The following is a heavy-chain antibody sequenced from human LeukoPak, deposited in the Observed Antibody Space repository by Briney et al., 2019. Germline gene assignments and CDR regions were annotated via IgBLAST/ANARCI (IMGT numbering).Heavy chain of an antibody. CDR1: GYTFTGYY. CDR3: ARETRGGYSPWFEDY. D-gene: IGHD5-18*01. J-gene: IGHJ4*02. Sequence: ASVTVTCQASGYTFTGYYMHWVRQAPGQGLEWMGWINPNSGGTNYAQKFQGRVTMTRDTSISTAYMELSRLRSDDTAVYYCARETRGGYSPWFEDYWGQGTLDTVSS. V-gene: IGHV1-2*02. CDR2: INPNSGGT.